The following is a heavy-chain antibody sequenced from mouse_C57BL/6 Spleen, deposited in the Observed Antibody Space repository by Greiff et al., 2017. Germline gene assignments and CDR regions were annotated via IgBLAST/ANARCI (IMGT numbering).Heavy chain of an antibody. V-gene: IGHV1-59*01. J-gene: IGHJ1*03. CDR1: GYTFTSYW. CDR2: IDPSDSYT. D-gene: IGHD1-1*01. Sequence: VQLQQPGAELVRPGTSVKLSCKASGYTFTSYWMHWVKQRPGHGLEWIGVIDPSDSYTNYNQKFKGKATLTVDTSSSTAYMQLSSLTSEDSAVYYCARWVDGRSPHWYFDVWGTGTTVTVSS. CDR3: ARWVDGRSPHWYFDV.